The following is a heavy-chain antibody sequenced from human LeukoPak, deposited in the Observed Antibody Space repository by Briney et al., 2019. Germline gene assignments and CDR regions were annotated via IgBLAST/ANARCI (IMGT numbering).Heavy chain of an antibody. CDR1: GFDFSNYW. Sequence: GGSLRLSFAASGFDFSNYWMYWVRQAPGKGLEWVANIKQDGSEKYYVDSVRGRFTISRDNAKNSLSLQMNSLRAEDTAVCYCASNYGGWGQGTLVTVSS. J-gene: IGHJ4*02. CDR3: ASNYGG. CDR2: IKQDGSEK. V-gene: IGHV3-7*03. D-gene: IGHD4-11*01.